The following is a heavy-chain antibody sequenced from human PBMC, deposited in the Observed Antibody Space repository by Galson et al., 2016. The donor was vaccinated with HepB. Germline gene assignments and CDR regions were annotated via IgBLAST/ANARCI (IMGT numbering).Heavy chain of an antibody. V-gene: IGHV3-48*02. D-gene: IGHD3-10*02. Sequence: SLRLSCAASGFTFSPYSMNWVRQAPGKGLEWVSYISSGSATTYYADSVKGRFTISRDNAKNSLYLQMNSLRDGDTAVYCCARDISNVRGSSCYFGLWGRGTLVTVSS. CDR3: ARDISNVRGSSCYFGL. J-gene: IGHJ2*01. CDR1: GFTFSPYS. CDR2: ISSGSATT.